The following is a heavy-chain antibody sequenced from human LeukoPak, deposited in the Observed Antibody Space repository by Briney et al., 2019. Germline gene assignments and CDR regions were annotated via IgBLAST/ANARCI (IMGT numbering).Heavy chain of an antibody. V-gene: IGHV1-18*01. CDR3: ARGESGSYFTPDRY. Sequence: ASVKVSCKASGYTFTSYGISWVRQAPGQGLEWMGWISAYNGNTNYVQKLQGRVTMTTDTSTSTAYMELRSLRSDDTAVYYCARGESGSYFTPDRYWGQGTLVTVSS. J-gene: IGHJ4*02. CDR1: GYTFTSYG. CDR2: ISAYNGNT. D-gene: IGHD1-26*01.